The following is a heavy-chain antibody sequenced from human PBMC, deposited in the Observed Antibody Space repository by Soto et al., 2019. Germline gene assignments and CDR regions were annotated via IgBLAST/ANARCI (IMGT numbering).Heavy chain of an antibody. CDR3: VEGWNDF. Sequence: EVQMVQSGGDLVKPGGSLRLSCVTSGFMFSSAWMSWVRQAPGKGLEWVARIKSKGDGGARDYAARVKGRFTISRDDSKNTVYLQMNSLRAEDTAVYYCVEGWNDFWGQGTLVTVSS. CDR2: IKSKGDGGAR. V-gene: IGHV3-15*01. J-gene: IGHJ4*02. D-gene: IGHD1-1*01. CDR1: GFMFSSAW.